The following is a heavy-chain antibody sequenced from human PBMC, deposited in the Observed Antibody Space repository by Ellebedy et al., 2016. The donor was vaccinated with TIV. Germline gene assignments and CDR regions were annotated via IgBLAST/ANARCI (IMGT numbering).Heavy chain of an antibody. Sequence: GESLKISCAASGFTFSSYSFNWVRQAPGKGLEWVAVISYDGSNKYYADSVKGRFTISRDNSKNTLYLQMNSLRAEDTAVYYCARDPRGTTVVLPFDPWGQGTLVTVSS. V-gene: IGHV3-30*03. D-gene: IGHD4-17*01. CDR1: GFTFSSYS. CDR2: ISYDGSNK. J-gene: IGHJ5*02. CDR3: ARDPRGTTVVLPFDP.